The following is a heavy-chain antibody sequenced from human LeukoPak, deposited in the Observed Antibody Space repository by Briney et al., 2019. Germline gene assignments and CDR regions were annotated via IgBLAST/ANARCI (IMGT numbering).Heavy chain of an antibody. D-gene: IGHD5-18*01. CDR3: AKAVGYSYGSAQSYYYYGMDV. CDR2: ISWDGGST. V-gene: IGHV3-43*01. J-gene: IGHJ6*02. CDR1: GFTFDDYT. Sequence: GGSLRLSCAASGFTFDDYTMHWVRQAPGKGLEWVSLISWDGGSTYYADSVKGRFTIYRDNSKNSPYLQMNSLRTEDTALYYCAKAVGYSYGSAQSYYYYGMDVWGQGTTVTVSS.